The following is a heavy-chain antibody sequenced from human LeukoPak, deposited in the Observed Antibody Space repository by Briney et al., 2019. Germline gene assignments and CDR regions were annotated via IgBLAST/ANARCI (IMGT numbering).Heavy chain of an antibody. D-gene: IGHD1-14*01. J-gene: IGHJ4*02. CDR2: ISFDGSGQ. CDR3: ARDLNLGTTDSY. CDR1: GFTFTAYG. Sequence: GRSLRLSCAASGFTFTAYGMLWVRQAPGKGLEWVAVISFDGSGQYYADSVKGRFTISRDDSKDMLYLQMNSLRVEDTAVYYCARDLNLGTTDSYWGQGTLVTISS. V-gene: IGHV3-30*03.